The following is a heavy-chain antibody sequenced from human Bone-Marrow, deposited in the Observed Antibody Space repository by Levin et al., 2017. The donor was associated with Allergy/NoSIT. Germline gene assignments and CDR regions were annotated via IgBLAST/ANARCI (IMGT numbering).Heavy chain of an antibody. V-gene: IGHV4-61*01. Sequence: SQTLSLTCNVSGDSVSSGSYSWNWIRQPPGKGLEWIGYVYNSGSAYYNPSLKSRVTISVDTSKNQFSLRLTSVTAADTAVYYCARDEMTTIDLWGQGTLVTVSS. CDR3: ARDEMTTIDL. J-gene: IGHJ4*02. CDR1: GDSVSSGSYS. D-gene: IGHD5-24*01. CDR2: VYNSGSA.